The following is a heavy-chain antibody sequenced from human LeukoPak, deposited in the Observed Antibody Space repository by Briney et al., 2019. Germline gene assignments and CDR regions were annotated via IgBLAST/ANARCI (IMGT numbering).Heavy chain of an antibody. CDR3: ARAGPFRGPPSYYGMDV. CDR1: GFTFSSYA. Sequence: GGSLRLSCAASGFTFSSYAMHWVRQAPGKGLEYVSAISSNGGSTYYANSVKGRFTISRDNSKNTLYLQMGSLRAEDMAVYYCARAGPFRGPPSYYGMDVWGQGTTVTVSS. V-gene: IGHV3-64*01. D-gene: IGHD3-10*01. J-gene: IGHJ6*02. CDR2: ISSNGGST.